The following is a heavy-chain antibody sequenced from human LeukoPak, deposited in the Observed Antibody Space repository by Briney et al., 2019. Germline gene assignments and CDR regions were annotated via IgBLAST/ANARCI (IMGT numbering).Heavy chain of an antibody. D-gene: IGHD6-19*01. CDR2: IYHSGTT. CDR1: GVSISRGGYA. V-gene: IGHV4-30-4*07. J-gene: IGHJ5*02. Sequence: KPSETLSLTCAVSGVSISRGGYAWNWIRQPPGKGLEWIAYIYHSGTTYYNPSLKSRATISVDTSKNQFSLKLSSVTAADTAVYYCVRGRYSSGWYRDKNWFDPWGQGTLVTVSS. CDR3: VRGRYSSGWYRDKNWFDP.